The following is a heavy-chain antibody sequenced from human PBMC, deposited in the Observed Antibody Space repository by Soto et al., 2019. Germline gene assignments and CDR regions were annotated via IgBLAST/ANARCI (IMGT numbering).Heavy chain of an antibody. Sequence: SVKVSCKASGFTFTSSAMQWVRQARGQRLEWIGWIVVGSGNTNYAQKFQERVTITRDMSTSTAYMELSSLRSEDTAVYYCAAAYYDSSGYYYPPDYWGQGTLVTVSS. CDR2: IVVGSGNT. D-gene: IGHD3-22*01. CDR1: GFTFTSSA. CDR3: AAAYYDSSGYYYPPDY. J-gene: IGHJ4*02. V-gene: IGHV1-58*02.